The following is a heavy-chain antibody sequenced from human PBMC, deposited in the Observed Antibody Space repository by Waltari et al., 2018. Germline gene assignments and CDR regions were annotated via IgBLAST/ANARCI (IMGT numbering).Heavy chain of an antibody. D-gene: IGHD3-10*01. V-gene: IGHV3-33*01. CDR1: GFTFSRYA. Sequence: QMQLVESGGGVVQPGRSLGLSVATSGFTFSRYAMHWVRQAPGKGLEWVAVIWYDGPKTYHADSVRGRFSISRDNFQSILYLQMDSLRAEDTAVYYCARVHGRVHYYGMDIWGQGTTVIVSS. CDR3: ARVHGRVHYYGMDI. CDR2: IWYDGPKT. J-gene: IGHJ6*02.